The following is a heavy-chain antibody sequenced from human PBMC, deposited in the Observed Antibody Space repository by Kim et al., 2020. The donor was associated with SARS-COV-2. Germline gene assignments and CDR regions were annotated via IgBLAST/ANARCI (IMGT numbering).Heavy chain of an antibody. J-gene: IGHJ6*02. CDR2: ISAYNGNT. D-gene: IGHD6-19*01. V-gene: IGHV1-18*01. CDR3: ARYLGDSSGWYGTYYYYYGMDV. CDR1: GYTFTSYG. Sequence: ASVKVSCKASGYTFTSYGISWVRQAPGQGLEWMGWISAYNGNTNYAQKLQGRVTMTTDTSTSTAYMELRSLRSDDTAVYYCARYLGDSSGWYGTYYYYYGMDVWGQGTTVTVSS.